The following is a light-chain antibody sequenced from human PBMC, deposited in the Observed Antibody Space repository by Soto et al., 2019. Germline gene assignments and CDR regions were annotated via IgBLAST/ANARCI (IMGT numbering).Light chain of an antibody. Sequence: EIVLTQSPGTLSVSPGERVTLSCRASQSVNSNFLALYQQRPGQAPRLLLFGASYSATGIPDRFSGSGSGTDFTLTISRLEAEDFAVYYCQQYSSSPPEFTFGPGTRVDSK. CDR2: GAS. V-gene: IGKV3-20*01. CDR3: QQYSSSPPEFT. CDR1: QSVNSNF. J-gene: IGKJ3*01.